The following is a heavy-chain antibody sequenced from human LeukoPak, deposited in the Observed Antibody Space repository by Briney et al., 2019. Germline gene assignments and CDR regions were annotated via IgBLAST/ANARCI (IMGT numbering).Heavy chain of an antibody. CDR1: GGSISSYY. D-gene: IGHD6-19*01. CDR2: IYYSGST. V-gene: IGHV4-59*01. Sequence: PSETVSLTCTVSGGSISSYYWSWIRQPPGKGLEWIGYIYYSGSTNYNPSLKSRVTISVDTSKNQFSLKLSSVTAADTAVCYCARVRSSGWYDPYWYFDLWGRGTLVTVSS. J-gene: IGHJ2*01. CDR3: ARVRSSGWYDPYWYFDL.